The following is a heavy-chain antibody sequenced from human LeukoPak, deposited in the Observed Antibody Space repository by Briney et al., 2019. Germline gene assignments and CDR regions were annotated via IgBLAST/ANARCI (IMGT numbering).Heavy chain of an antibody. D-gene: IGHD5-24*01. CDR1: GFTFSSYS. Sequence: PGGSLRLSCAASGFTFSSYSMNWVRQAPGKGLEWVSSISSSSSYIYYADSVKGRFTISRDNAKNSLYLQMNGLRAEDTAVYYCARETRDGYNAFYYFDYWGQGTLVTVSS. J-gene: IGHJ4*02. V-gene: IGHV3-21*01. CDR2: ISSSSSYI. CDR3: ARETRDGYNAFYYFDY.